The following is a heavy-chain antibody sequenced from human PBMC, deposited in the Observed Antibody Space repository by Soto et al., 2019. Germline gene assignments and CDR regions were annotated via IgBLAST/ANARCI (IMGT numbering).Heavy chain of an antibody. CDR2: IKLDGREK. J-gene: IGHJ4*02. CDR3: VRELDGYGRLDY. CDR1: GFIFRKYW. D-gene: IGHD1-1*01. V-gene: IGHV3-7*01. Sequence: GGSLRLSCSASGFIFRKYWMAWIRQAPGKGLEWVATIKLDGREKNYLDSVQGRFTISRDDAGDSMSLQMSSLRREDTAVYFCVRELDGYGRLDYWGLGTPVTVSS.